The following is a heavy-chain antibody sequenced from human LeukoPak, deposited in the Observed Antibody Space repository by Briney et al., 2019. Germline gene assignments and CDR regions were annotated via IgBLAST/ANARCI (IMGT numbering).Heavy chain of an antibody. CDR1: GGSISSGGYY. D-gene: IGHD3-3*01. CDR3: ARDGATIFGVADYYMDV. J-gene: IGHJ6*03. V-gene: IGHV4-61*08. Sequence: KSSQTLSLTCTVSGGSISSGGYYWSWIRQPTGKGLEWIGYIYYSGSTNYNPSLKSRVTISVDTSKNQFSLKLSSVTAADTAVYYCARDGATIFGVADYYMDVWGKGTTVTVSS. CDR2: IYYSGST.